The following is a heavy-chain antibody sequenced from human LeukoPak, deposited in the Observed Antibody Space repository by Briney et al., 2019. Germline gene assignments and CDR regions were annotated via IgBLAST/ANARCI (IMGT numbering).Heavy chain of an antibody. Sequence: SETLSLTCTVSGGSISRYYWSWIRQPAGKGLEWIGRIYTSGSTNYNPSLKSRVTMSVDTSKNQFSLKLSSVTAADTAVYCCAREFYDYVWGSLDYWGQGTLVTVSS. J-gene: IGHJ4*02. CDR3: AREFYDYVWGSLDY. V-gene: IGHV4-4*07. CDR1: GGSISRYY. D-gene: IGHD3-16*01. CDR2: IYTSGST.